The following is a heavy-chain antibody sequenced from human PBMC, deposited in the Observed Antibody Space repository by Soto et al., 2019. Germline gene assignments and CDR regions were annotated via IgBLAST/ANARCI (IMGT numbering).Heavy chain of an antibody. CDR1: GFSLTTQGVH. CDR3: VYRDFGDYFFQF. J-gene: IGHJ4*02. Sequence: QITLKESGPTLVKPTQTLTLTCTFSGFSLTTQGVHVGWIRQPPGKALEWLALIYWGDNEVYSPSLKNRLTITKDTSKSQVVLTLATVDPVDTATYYCVYRDFGDYFFQFWGQGILVNVSS. V-gene: IGHV2-5*02. CDR2: IYWGDNE. D-gene: IGHD4-17*01.